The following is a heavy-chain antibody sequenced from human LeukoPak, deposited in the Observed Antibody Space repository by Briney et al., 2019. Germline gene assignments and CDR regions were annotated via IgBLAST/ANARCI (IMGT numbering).Heavy chain of an antibody. CDR3: AMRGNTWYDC. D-gene: IGHD6-13*01. CDR2: IYSGGST. Sequence: PGGSLRLSCAASGSTVSSKYMSWVRQAPGKGLEWVSVIYSGGSTYYADSVKGRFTISRDNSKNTVDLQMNSLRVEDTAVYYCAMRGNTWYDCWGQGTLVTVSS. CDR1: GSTVSSKY. J-gene: IGHJ4*02. V-gene: IGHV3-53*01.